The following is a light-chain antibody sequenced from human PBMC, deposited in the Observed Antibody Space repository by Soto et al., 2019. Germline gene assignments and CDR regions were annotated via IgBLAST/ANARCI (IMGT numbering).Light chain of an antibody. Sequence: IQMTQSPSTLSASVGDRITITCRASQSVGRWLAWYQQKPGRAPKLLIYKTSSLESGVPSRFSGSGSGTEFTLTISSLQPDDFATYYCQQYNSYWTFGQGTKVDIK. CDR2: KTS. CDR3: QQYNSYWT. J-gene: IGKJ1*01. CDR1: QSVGRW. V-gene: IGKV1-5*03.